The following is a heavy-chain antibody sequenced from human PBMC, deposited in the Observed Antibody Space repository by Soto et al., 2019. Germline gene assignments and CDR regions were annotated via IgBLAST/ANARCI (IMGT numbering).Heavy chain of an antibody. D-gene: IGHD3-22*01. V-gene: IGHV3-11*06. CDR3: ERYDESSDSHLDY. CDR1: GFTVSDYY. J-gene: IGHJ4*02. Sequence: XGSLRLSFAASGFTVSDYYMSWIRQAPGKGLEWVSYISSSSSYTNYADSVKGRFTISRDNAKNSLYLQMNSLRAEDTAVYYCERYDESSDSHLDYCGQGTLVTVSS. CDR2: ISSSSSYT.